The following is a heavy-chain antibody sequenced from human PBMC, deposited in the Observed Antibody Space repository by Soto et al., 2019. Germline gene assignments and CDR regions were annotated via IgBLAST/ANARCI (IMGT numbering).Heavy chain of an antibody. V-gene: IGHV3-30*09. Sequence: QVQLVESGGGVVQTGASLRLSCSASGFTFTSFAIHWVRQAPGKGLEWVAVISENGVNKYSAESLRGRFVISRDNSKNAVETEINSMRHECTAVYFCARRRTETVSALGYWGQGTLVSVSS. CDR1: GFTFTSFA. J-gene: IGHJ4*02. CDR3: ARRRTETVSALGY. CDR2: ISENGVNK. D-gene: IGHD1-1*01.